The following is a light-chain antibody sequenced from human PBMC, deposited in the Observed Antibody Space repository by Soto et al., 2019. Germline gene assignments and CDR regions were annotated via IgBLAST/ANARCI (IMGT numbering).Light chain of an antibody. Sequence: DIQMTQSPSSVSASVGDRVTIACRASQDINNWLAWYQQKPGKAPKLMIYAASILHSGVPSRFSGSGSGTDFTLTISSLKTEDFASYYCQQASSFTWAFGQGTKVDIK. J-gene: IGKJ1*01. CDR1: QDINNW. CDR2: AAS. V-gene: IGKV1-12*01. CDR3: QQASSFTWA.